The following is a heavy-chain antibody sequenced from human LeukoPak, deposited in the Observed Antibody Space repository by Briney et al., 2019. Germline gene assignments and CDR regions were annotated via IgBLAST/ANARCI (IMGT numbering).Heavy chain of an antibody. CDR1: GGSVSSGSHY. Sequence: SETLSLTCTVSGGSVSSGSHYWSWIRQPPGKGLEWIGSIYYSGSTYYNPSLKSRVTISVDTSKNQFSLKLSSVTAADTAVYYCAGTYYDILTGYVPFDYWGQGTLVTVSS. D-gene: IGHD3-9*01. J-gene: IGHJ4*02. CDR3: AGTYYDILTGYVPFDY. V-gene: IGHV4-39*01. CDR2: IYYSGST.